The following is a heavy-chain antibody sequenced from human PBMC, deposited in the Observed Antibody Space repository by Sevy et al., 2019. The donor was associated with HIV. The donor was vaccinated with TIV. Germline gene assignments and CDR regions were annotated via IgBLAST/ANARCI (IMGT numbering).Heavy chain of an antibody. CDR3: ASNGAAAVSYYYYGMDV. V-gene: IGHV4-34*01. Sequence: SETLSLTCAVYGGSFSGYYWSWIRQPPGKGLEWIGEINHSGSTNYNPSLKSRVTISVDTSKNQFSLKLSSVTAADTAVYYCASNGAAAVSYYYYGMDVWGQWTTVTVSS. D-gene: IGHD6-13*01. J-gene: IGHJ6*02. CDR2: INHSGST. CDR1: GGSFSGYY.